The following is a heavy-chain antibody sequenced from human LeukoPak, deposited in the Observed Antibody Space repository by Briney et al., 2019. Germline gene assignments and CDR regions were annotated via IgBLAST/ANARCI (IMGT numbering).Heavy chain of an antibody. CDR1: GGSISSSSYY. CDR3: ARGRYYDFWSGYYHNWFDP. V-gene: IGHV4-39*01. J-gene: IGHJ5*02. CDR2: IYYSGST. Sequence: PSETLSLTCTVSGGSISSSSYYWGWIRQPPGKGLEWFGGIYYSGSTYYNLSLKSRVTISVDTSKNKFSLKLSSVTAADTAVYYCARGRYYDFWSGYYHNWFDPWGQGTLVTVSS. D-gene: IGHD3-3*01.